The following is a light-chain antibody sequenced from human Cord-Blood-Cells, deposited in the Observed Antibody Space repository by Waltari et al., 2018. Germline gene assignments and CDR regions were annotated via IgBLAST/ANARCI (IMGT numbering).Light chain of an antibody. CDR1: QSVSSN. CDR2: GAS. CDR3: QQYNNWYT. V-gene: IGKV3-15*01. Sequence: EIVMPQSPANLSVSPGERATLSCRASQSVSSNLAWYQQKPGQAPRLLIYGASTRATGIPARFSGSGSGTEFTLTISSLQSEDFAVYYCQQYNNWYTFGQGTKLEIK. J-gene: IGKJ2*01.